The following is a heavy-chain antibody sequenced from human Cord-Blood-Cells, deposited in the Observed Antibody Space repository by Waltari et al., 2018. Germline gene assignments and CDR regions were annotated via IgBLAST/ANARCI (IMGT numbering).Heavy chain of an antibody. Sequence: QVPLVQSGAEVTKPGASVKVSCTVSGSTLTALSMHWVRQAPGKGLEWMGGFDPEDGETIYAQKFQGRVTMTEDTSTDTAYMELSSLRSEDTAVYYCATGIFEVAGFDYWGQGTLVTVSS. CDR3: ATGIFEVAGFDY. D-gene: IGHD6-19*01. CDR1: GSTLTALS. V-gene: IGHV1-24*01. CDR2: FDPEDGET. J-gene: IGHJ4*02.